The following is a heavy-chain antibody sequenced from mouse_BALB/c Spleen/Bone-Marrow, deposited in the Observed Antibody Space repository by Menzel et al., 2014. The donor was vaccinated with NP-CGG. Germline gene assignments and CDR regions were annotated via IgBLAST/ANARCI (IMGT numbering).Heavy chain of an antibody. CDR3: ARSKDWYFDV. CDR1: GYTFTSYM. Sequence: VQLQQSGPELVKPGASVKMSCKTSGYTFTSYMMHWVKQKPGQGLERVGYVSPYSDGTYYTEDFKGKATLTSDKSSSTVYMELSSLTSEDSAVFYCARSKDWYFDVWGAGTPVTVSS. J-gene: IGHJ1*01. CDR2: VSPYSDGT. V-gene: IGHV1-14*01.